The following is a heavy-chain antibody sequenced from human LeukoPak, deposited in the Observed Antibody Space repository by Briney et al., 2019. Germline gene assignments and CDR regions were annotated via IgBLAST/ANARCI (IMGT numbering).Heavy chain of an antibody. Sequence: GGSLRLSCAASGFTFSSYGMHWVRQAPGKGLEWVAVIRYDGDNKYYADSVKGRFTISRDNSKNTLILQMNSLRAEDTAEYYCARGDDYGGAWYYFDYWGQGTLVTVSS. V-gene: IGHV3-33*01. CDR1: GFTFSSYG. J-gene: IGHJ4*02. CDR2: IRYDGDNK. D-gene: IGHD4-23*01. CDR3: ARGDDYGGAWYYFDY.